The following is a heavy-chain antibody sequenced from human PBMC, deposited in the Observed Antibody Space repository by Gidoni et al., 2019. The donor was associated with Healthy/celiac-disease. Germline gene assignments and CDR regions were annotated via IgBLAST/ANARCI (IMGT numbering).Heavy chain of an antibody. J-gene: IGHJ6*02. Sequence: EVQLVESGGGVVRPGGALRLSCEAYGFTFDDLGMRWFRQAPGKGLEWVSGINWNGGSTGYADSVKCRFTISRDNAKNSLYLQMNSLRAEDTALYYCARDWYYDSSGYYSHYGMDVWGQGTTVTVSS. D-gene: IGHD3-22*01. CDR3: ARDWYYDSSGYYSHYGMDV. V-gene: IGHV3-20*04. CDR2: INWNGGST. CDR1: GFTFDDLG.